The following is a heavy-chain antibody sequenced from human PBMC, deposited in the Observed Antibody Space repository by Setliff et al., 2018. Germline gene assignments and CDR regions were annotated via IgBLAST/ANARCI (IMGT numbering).Heavy chain of an antibody. CDR2: IIPILGIA. CDR3: ARDSAYCGGDCPLPNALDI. J-gene: IGHJ3*02. V-gene: IGHV1-69*10. CDR1: GGTFSSYA. Sequence: GASVKVSCKASGGTFSSYAISWVRQAPGQGLEWMGGIIPILGIANYAQKFQGRVTITADESTSTAYMELSSLRSEDTAVYYCARDSAYCGGDCPLPNALDIWGQGTMVTVSS. D-gene: IGHD2-21*02.